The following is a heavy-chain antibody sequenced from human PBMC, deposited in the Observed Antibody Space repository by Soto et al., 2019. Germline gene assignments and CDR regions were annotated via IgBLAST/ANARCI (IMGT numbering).Heavy chain of an antibody. Sequence: ASVKVSCKASGYTFTSYYIHWVRQAPGQGLEWMGIINPSGGSTSYAQKFQGRVTMTRDTSTSTVYMELSSLRSEDTAVYYCARGGLGYCSSASCYAVRSFDAFDIWGQGTMVTVSS. CDR3: ARGGLGYCSSASCYAVRSFDAFDI. D-gene: IGHD2-2*01. CDR1: GYTFTSYY. J-gene: IGHJ3*02. CDR2: INPSGGST. V-gene: IGHV1-46*03.